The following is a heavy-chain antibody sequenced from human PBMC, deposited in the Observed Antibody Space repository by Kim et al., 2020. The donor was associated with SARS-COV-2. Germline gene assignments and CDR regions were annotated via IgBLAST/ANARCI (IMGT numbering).Heavy chain of an antibody. Sequence: ASVKVSCKVSGYTLTELSMHWVRQAPGKGLEWMGGFDPEYGETIYAQKFQGRVTMTEDTSTDTAYMELSSLRSEDTAVYYCATVSPIAAAGPFIRLVGWYFDLWGRGTLVTVSS. CDR3: ATVSPIAAAGPFIRLVGWYFDL. J-gene: IGHJ2*01. CDR1: GYTLTELS. V-gene: IGHV1-24*01. D-gene: IGHD6-13*01. CDR2: FDPEYGET.